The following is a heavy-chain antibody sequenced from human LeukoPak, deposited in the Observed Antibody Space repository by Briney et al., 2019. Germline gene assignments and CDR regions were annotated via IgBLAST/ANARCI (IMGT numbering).Heavy chain of an antibody. V-gene: IGHV1-69*04. CDR3: ARTVERGYYFDY. CDR2: IIPILGIA. J-gene: IGHJ4*02. D-gene: IGHD3-16*01. CDR1: GGTFSSYA. Sequence: ASVKVSCKASGGTFSSYAISWVRQAPGQGLEWMGRIIPILGIANYAQKFQGRVTITADKSTSTAYMELSSLRSEDTAVYYCARTVERGYYFDYWGQGTPVTVSS.